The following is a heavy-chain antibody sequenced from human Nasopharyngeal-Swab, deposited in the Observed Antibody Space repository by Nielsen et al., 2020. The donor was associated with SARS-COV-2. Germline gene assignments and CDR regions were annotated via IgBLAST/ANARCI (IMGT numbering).Heavy chain of an antibody. CDR1: GFTFNIHP. Sequence: GESLKISCAASGFTFNIHPLHWVRQAPGKGLEWVAVISYDGNNEYYADSVKGRFTISRDNSKNTLYLQMNSLRAEDTAVYYCAKEGGSSWYEVDHWGQGTLVTVSS. J-gene: IGHJ4*02. CDR2: ISYDGNNE. CDR3: AKEGGSSWYEVDH. D-gene: IGHD6-13*01. V-gene: IGHV3-30-3*01.